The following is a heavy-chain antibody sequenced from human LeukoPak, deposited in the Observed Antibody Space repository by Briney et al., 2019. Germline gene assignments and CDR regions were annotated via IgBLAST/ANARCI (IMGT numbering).Heavy chain of an antibody. J-gene: IGHJ4*03. CDR1: GFTFSSYW. V-gene: IGHV3-7*01. Sequence: SGGSLRLSCAASGFTFSSYWMSWVRQAPGKGLEWVANIKQDGSEKYYVDSVKGRFTVSRDNAKNSLYLQMNSLRAEDTAVYYCAKDDDPMYHYVWGTYRFFDYWGQGTLVTVSS. CDR2: IKQDGSEK. D-gene: IGHD3-16*02. CDR3: AKDDDPMYHYVWGTYRFFDY.